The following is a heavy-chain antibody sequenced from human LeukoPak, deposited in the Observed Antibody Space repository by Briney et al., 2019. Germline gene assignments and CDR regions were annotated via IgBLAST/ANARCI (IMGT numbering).Heavy chain of an antibody. CDR1: GFTFSSYG. Sequence: GGSLRLSCAASGFTFSSYGMHWVRQAPGKGLEWVAVIWYDGSNKYYEDSVKGRFTISRDNSKNTLYLQMNSLRAEDTAVYYCARGTPYYYDSSGYYEELDYWGQGTLVTVSS. D-gene: IGHD3-22*01. CDR3: ARGTPYYYDSSGYYEELDY. CDR2: IWYDGSNK. V-gene: IGHV3-33*01. J-gene: IGHJ4*02.